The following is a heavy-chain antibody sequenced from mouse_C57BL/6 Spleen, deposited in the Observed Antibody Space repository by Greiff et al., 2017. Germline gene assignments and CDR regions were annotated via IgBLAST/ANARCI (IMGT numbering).Heavy chain of an antibody. CDR1: GFTFSSYG. CDR2: ISSGGSYT. D-gene: IGHD1-1*01. CDR3: ARQTTVVATRDYYAMDY. Sequence: EVQGVESGGDLVKPGGSLKLSCAASGFTFSSYGMSWVRQTPDKRLEWVATISSGGSYTYYPDSVKGRFTISRDNAKNTLYLQMSSLKSEDTAMYYCARQTTVVATRDYYAMDYWGQGTSVTVSS. V-gene: IGHV5-6*01. J-gene: IGHJ4*01.